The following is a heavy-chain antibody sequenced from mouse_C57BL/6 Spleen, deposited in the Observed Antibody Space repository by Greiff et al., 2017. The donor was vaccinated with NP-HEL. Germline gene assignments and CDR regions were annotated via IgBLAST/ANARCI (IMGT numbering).Heavy chain of an antibody. CDR1: GYTFTSYW. J-gene: IGHJ4*01. CDR3: ARAMGDY. V-gene: IGHV1-69*01. Sequence: QVHVKQPGAELVMPGASVKLSCKASGYTFTSYWMHWVKQRPGQGLEWIGEIDPSDSYTNYNQKFKGKSTLTVDKSSSTAYMQLSSLTSEDSAVYYCARAMGDYWGQGTSVTVSS. CDR2: IDPSDSYT.